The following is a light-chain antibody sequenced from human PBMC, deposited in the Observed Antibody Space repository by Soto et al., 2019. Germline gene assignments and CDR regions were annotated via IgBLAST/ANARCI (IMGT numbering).Light chain of an antibody. CDR2: EVI. CDR3: RSYSGSDNFVV. J-gene: IGLJ2*01. CDR1: SSDVGGYNF. V-gene: IGLV2-8*01. Sequence: QSVLTQPPSASGSPGQSVTISCAGTSSDVGGYNFVSWYQQHPGKVPKLMIYEVIKRPSGVPDRFSGSKSGNTASLTVSGLHAEDAADYYCRSYSGSDNFVVFGGGTKLTVL.